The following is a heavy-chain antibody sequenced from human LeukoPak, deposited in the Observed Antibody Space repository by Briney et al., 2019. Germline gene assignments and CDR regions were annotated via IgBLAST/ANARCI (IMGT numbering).Heavy chain of an antibody. Sequence: SETLSLTCTVSGGSISSYYWSWIRQPPGKGLEWIGYIYYSGSTNYNPSLKSRVTISVDTSKNQFSLKLSSVTAADTAVYYCARDRTGTASLDPWGQGTLVTVSS. CDR1: GGSISSYY. CDR2: IYYSGST. D-gene: IGHD1-1*01. V-gene: IGHV4-59*01. J-gene: IGHJ5*02. CDR3: ARDRTGTASLDP.